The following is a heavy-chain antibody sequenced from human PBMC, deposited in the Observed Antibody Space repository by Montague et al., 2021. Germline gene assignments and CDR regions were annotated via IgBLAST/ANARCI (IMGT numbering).Heavy chain of an antibody. J-gene: IGHJ4*02. D-gene: IGHD4-17*01. Sequence: SLRLSCAASGFTFTSYTMNWVRQAPGKGLEWVSYISRDSSATYYADSVKGRFTISRDNAKNSLYLQVNSLRDEDTAVYYCARDQDYAFDHWGQGTLVTVSS. CDR1: GFTFTSYT. V-gene: IGHV3-48*02. CDR3: ARDQDYAFDH. CDR2: ISRDSSAT.